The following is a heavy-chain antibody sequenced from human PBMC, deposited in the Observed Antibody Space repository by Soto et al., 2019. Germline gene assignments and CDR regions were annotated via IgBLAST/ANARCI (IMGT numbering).Heavy chain of an antibody. CDR3: ARFSQLWLADDY. V-gene: IGHV3-30-3*01. D-gene: IGHD5-18*01. CDR1: GITFSDYA. J-gene: IGHJ4*02. Sequence: QVQLVESGGGVVQPGRSLRLSCVVSGITFSDYAMHWVRQAPGKGLEWVAVISFDGGHKYYSESVKGRFTISRDDSKKTLFLQMSSLRPEDTAVYYCARFSQLWLADDYWGQGTLVTVSS. CDR2: ISFDGGHK.